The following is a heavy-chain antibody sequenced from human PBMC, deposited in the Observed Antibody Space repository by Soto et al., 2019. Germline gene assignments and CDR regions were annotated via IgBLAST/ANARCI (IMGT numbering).Heavy chain of an antibody. Sequence: ASVKVSCKASGYTFTSYGISWVRQAPGQGLEWMGWISAYNGNTNYAQKLQGRVTMTTDTSTSTAYMELRSLRSDDTAVYYCARDPDHYSSGSRPDAFDICGQGTMVTVSS. CDR1: GYTFTSYG. J-gene: IGHJ3*02. V-gene: IGHV1-18*01. CDR2: ISAYNGNT. D-gene: IGHD6-19*01. CDR3: ARDPDHYSSGSRPDAFDI.